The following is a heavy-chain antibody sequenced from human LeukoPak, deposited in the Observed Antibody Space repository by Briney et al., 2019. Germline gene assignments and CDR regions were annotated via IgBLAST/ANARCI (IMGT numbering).Heavy chain of an antibody. CDR3: ARRAGAYSHPYDY. J-gene: IGHJ4*02. CDR2: IYSDNT. D-gene: IGHD4/OR15-4a*01. V-gene: IGHV3-NL1*01. Sequence: AGGSLRLPCAASGFTFSNYGMHWVRQAPGKGLEWVSFIYSDNTHYPDSVKGRFTISRDNSKNTLYLQMNSLRAEDTAVYYCARRAGAYSHPYDYWGQGTLVTVSS. CDR1: GFTFSNYG.